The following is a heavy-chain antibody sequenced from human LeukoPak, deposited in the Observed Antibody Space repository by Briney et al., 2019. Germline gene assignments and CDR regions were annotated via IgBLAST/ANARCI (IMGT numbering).Heavy chain of an antibody. V-gene: IGHV4-39*02. CDR2: IYYGGST. Sequence: PSETLSLTSTVTGGSISSSSYYWGWLRHPPGKGLEWIVCIYYGGSTYYNPSLKSLITISVDTSKNHFALKLSSVTAADTAVYYCARRGSSPNYYYYYLDVWGKGTTVTVSS. CDR3: ARRGSSPNYYYYYLDV. D-gene: IGHD6-6*01. J-gene: IGHJ6*03. CDR1: GGSISSSSYY.